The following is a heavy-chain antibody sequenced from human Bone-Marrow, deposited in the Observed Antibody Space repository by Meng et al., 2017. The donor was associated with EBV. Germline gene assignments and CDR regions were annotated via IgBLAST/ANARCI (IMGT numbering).Heavy chain of an antibody. Sequence: QWQLTAWGEVLLQPSETLSLTGAVYGGSFSGYYWSWIRQPPGKGLEWIGEINHSGSTNYNPSLKSRVTISVDTSKNQFSLKLSSVTAADTAVYYCARGLDTAMVDWGQGTLVTVSS. D-gene: IGHD5-18*01. CDR1: GGSFSGYY. J-gene: IGHJ4*02. CDR3: ARGLDTAMVD. V-gene: IGHV4-34*01. CDR2: INHSGST.